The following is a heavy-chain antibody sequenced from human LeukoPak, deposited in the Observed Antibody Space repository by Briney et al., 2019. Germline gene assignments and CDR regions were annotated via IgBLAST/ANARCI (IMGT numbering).Heavy chain of an antibody. D-gene: IGHD6-13*01. Sequence: GGSLRLSCAASGXTFRSYGMHWVRQAPGKGLVWVALISYDGSDKYYVDSVKGRFTISRDNSKNTLYLQMNSLRTEDTAEYYCAKDLRYSSSWYPFDYWGQGTLVTVSS. J-gene: IGHJ4*02. V-gene: IGHV3-30*18. CDR3: AKDLRYSSSWYPFDY. CDR2: ISYDGSDK. CDR1: GXTFRSYG.